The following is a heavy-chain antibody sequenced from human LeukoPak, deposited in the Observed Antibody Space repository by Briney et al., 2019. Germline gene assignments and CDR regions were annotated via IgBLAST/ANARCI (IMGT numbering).Heavy chain of an antibody. CDR2: ISYDGSNK. J-gene: IGHJ6*02. D-gene: IGHD3-22*01. CDR3: ARNKYYYDSSGYYHYYYYYYGMDV. CDR1: GFTFSSYA. Sequence: GALRLSCAASGFTFSSYAMHWVRQAPGKGLEWVAVISYDGSNKYYADSVKGRFTISRDNSKNTLYLQMNSLRAKDTAVYYCARNKYYYDSSGYYHYYYYYYGMDVWGQGTTVTVSS. V-gene: IGHV3-30-3*01.